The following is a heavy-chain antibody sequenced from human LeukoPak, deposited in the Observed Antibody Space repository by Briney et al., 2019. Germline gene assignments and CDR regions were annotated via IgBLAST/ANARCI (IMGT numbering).Heavy chain of an antibody. V-gene: IGHV4-4*02. Sequence: SGTLSLTCAVSGGSISSSNWWSWVRQPPGKGLEWIGYIYYSGSTNYNPPLKSRVTISVDTSKNQFSLKLSSVTAADTAVYYCARSPYSSSWYDYWGQGTLVTVSS. CDR3: ARSPYSSSWYDY. CDR1: GGSISSSNW. J-gene: IGHJ4*02. CDR2: IYYSGST. D-gene: IGHD6-13*01.